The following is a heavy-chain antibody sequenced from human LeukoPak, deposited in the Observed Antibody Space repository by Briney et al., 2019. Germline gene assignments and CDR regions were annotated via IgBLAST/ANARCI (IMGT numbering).Heavy chain of an antibody. CDR2: ISHDESRK. Sequence: GGSPRLSCAASGFTFSNYPMHWVRQAPGKGLEWVTMISHDESRKFYAVSVKGRFTISRDNSKNTLYLQMNSLRAEDAAVYYCAKSVVASYYYYGMDVWGQGTTVTVSS. J-gene: IGHJ6*02. V-gene: IGHV3-30-3*02. D-gene: IGHD2-21*01. CDR1: GFTFSNYP. CDR3: AKSVVASYYYYGMDV.